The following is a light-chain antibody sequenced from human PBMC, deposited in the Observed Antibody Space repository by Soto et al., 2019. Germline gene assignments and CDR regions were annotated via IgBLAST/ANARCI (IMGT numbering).Light chain of an antibody. V-gene: IGLV2-8*01. CDR3: SSYAGSNNLV. CDR2: DVG. J-gene: IGLJ1*01. CDR1: SSDVGGYNY. Sequence: QSVLTQPPSESGPPGHSVTISCTGTSSDVGGYNYVSWYQQHPGKAPKLVIYDVGKRPSGVPDRFSGSKSGNTASLTVSGLQAEDEADYYCSSYAGSNNLVFGTGTKVTVL.